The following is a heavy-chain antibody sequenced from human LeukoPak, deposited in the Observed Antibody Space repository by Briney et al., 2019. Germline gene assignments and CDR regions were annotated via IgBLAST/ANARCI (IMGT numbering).Heavy chain of an antibody. CDR1: GGSFRIYG. CDR3: ATNLVVDYWITYMDV. CDR2: IIPVYGTT. D-gene: IGHD3-3*01. J-gene: IGHJ6*04. V-gene: IGHV1-69*05. Sequence: ASVKVSCKAVGGSFRIYGVTWVRQAPGQGLEWVGGIIPVYGTTNYAQRFQGRITITTDDSTSTVYMELSGLRSEDTATYYCATNLVVDYWITYMDVWGKGTTVIVSS.